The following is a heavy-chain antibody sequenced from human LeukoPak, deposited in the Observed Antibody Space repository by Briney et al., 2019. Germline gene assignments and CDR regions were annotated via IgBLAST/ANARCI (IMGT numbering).Heavy chain of an antibody. CDR2: MNQDGSQK. CDR3: AKRLPVVGDRNRAFDY. D-gene: IGHD2-21*02. CDR1: GFIFSNYW. V-gene: IGHV3-7*03. Sequence: PGGSLRLSCAASGFIFSNYWMTWVRQAPGKGLEWVANMNQDGSQKYYVNSLRGRFTISRDNAKNSLYLQVNSLRAEDTAVYYCAKRLPVVGDRNRAFDYWGQGTLVTVSS. J-gene: IGHJ4*02.